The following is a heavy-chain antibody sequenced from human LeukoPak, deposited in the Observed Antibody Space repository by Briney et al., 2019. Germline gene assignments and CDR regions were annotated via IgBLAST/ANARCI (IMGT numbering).Heavy chain of an antibody. D-gene: IGHD1-26*01. CDR1: GDSVFSNSAA. V-gene: IGHV6-1*01. Sequence: SQTLSLTCAISGDSVFSNSAAWNWIRQSPSRGLEWLGRTYYRSKWYNDYAVSVKSRITINPDTSKNQFSLQLNSVTPEDTAVYYCARVVGATPTNSFDYWGQGTLVTVSS. CDR2: TYYRSKWYN. CDR3: ARVVGATPTNSFDY. J-gene: IGHJ4*02.